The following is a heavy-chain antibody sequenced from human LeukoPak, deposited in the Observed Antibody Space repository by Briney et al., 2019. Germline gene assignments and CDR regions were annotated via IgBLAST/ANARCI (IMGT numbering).Heavy chain of an antibody. CDR3: ARGAYGSGSYIDY. CDR2: IYSDGST. D-gene: IGHD3-10*01. Sequence: GGSLRLSCAASGFTFSRYGMGWVRQAPGKGLEWVSEIYSDGSTYYAASVKGRFSISRDNAKNSLYLQMNSLRAEDTAVYYCARGAYGSGSYIDYWGQGTLVTVSS. CDR1: GFTFSRYG. V-gene: IGHV3-23*03. J-gene: IGHJ4*02.